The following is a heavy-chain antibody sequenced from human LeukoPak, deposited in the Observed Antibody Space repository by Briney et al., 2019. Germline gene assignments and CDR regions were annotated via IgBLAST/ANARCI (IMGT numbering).Heavy chain of an antibody. CDR1: GYSFTSYW. D-gene: IGHD3-3*01. Sequence: GESLKISCKGSGYSFTSYWIGWVRQMPGKGLEWMGIVYPGDSDTRYSPSFQGQVTISADKSISTAYLQWSSLKASDTAMYYCARQTTIFGVGPNPRSYNWFDPWGQGTLVTVSS. CDR3: ARQTTIFGVGPNPRSYNWFDP. V-gene: IGHV5-51*01. J-gene: IGHJ5*02. CDR2: VYPGDSDT.